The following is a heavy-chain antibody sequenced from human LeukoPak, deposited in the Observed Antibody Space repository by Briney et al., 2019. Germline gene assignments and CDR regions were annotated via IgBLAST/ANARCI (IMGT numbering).Heavy chain of an antibody. D-gene: IGHD5-12*01. CDR2: IYPGDSDT. CDR1: GYSFTSYW. J-gene: IGHJ4*02. CDR3: ARVGQVDIVATNHLWIGYFDY. V-gene: IGHV5-51*01. Sequence: GEPLKISCKGSGYSFTSYWIGWVRQMPGKGLEWMGIIYPGDSDTRYSPSFQGQVTISADKSISTAYLQWSSLKASDTAMYYCARVGQVDIVATNHLWIGYFDYWGQGTLVTVSS.